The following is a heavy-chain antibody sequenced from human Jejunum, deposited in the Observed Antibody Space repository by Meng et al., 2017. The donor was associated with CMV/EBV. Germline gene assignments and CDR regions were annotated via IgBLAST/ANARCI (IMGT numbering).Heavy chain of an antibody. CDR1: YTFTGKH. Sequence: YTFTGKHIHWVRQAPGQGPEWMGWINPDRGGTNYAQKFQGRVTMTRDTSIRTVYMEVTTLRSDDTAVYYCARAWGTSQLLSSLDSWGQGTLVTVSS. J-gene: IGHJ4*02. V-gene: IGHV1-2*02. CDR2: INPDRGGT. CDR3: ARAWGTSQLLSSLDS. D-gene: IGHD2-2*01.